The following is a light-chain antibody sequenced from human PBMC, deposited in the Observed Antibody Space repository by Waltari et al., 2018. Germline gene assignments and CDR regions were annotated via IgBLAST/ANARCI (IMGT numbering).Light chain of an antibody. Sequence: DIQMTQSPPSLSASVGDTITITCRASQDVETHVNWYQYTPPKAPQLLIFGASSLQRGVPSRFSGRGSGTDFTLTVSSLQPEDFTTYCCQQSFSSPWTFGPGTNVQFK. CDR1: QDVETH. J-gene: IGKJ1*01. CDR2: GAS. V-gene: IGKV1-39*01. CDR3: QQSFSSPWT.